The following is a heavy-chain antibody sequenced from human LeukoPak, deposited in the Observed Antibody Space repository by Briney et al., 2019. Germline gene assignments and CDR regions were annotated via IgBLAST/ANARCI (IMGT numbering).Heavy chain of an antibody. CDR3: VGSRRRGKEDYFEY. Sequence: GGSLRLSCAASGLTFSSYTMSWVRQAPGKGLEWVSAISAGGGNTYYADSVKGRFTISRDNSKNTLYLQMNSLRAEETAVYFCVGSRRRGKEDYFEYWGQGTRVTVSS. V-gene: IGHV3-23*01. D-gene: IGHD3-16*01. CDR1: GLTFSSYT. J-gene: IGHJ4*02. CDR2: ISAGGGNT.